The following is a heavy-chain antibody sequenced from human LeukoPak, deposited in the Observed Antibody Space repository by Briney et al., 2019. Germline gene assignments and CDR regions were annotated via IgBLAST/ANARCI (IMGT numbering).Heavy chain of an antibody. J-gene: IGHJ4*02. Sequence: PGGSLRLSCAASGFIFSNYGMNWVRQAPGKGLEWVAAISASGSATSYADSVRGRFTISRDNSKSTTYLQMNSLRAEDTAVFYRAKSLYLRHFLSRYFDYWGQGIPVTVSS. CDR2: ISASGSAT. CDR3: AKSLYLRHFLSRYFDY. V-gene: IGHV3-23*01. CDR1: GFIFSNYG. D-gene: IGHD3-3*02.